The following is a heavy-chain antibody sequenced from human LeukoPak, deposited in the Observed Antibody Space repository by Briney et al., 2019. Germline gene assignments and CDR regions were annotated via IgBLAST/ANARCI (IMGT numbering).Heavy chain of an antibody. CDR3: ARRPGNAFDI. Sequence: SETLSLTCTVSGGSISSSRYSWGWIRQPPGKGLEWIGSIYYSGSTYYNPSLKSRVTIFVDTAKNQFSLKLSSVTAADTAVYYCARRPGNAFDIWGQGTMVTVSS. CDR1: GGSISSSRYS. V-gene: IGHV4-39*01. J-gene: IGHJ3*02. D-gene: IGHD1-26*01. CDR2: IYYSGST.